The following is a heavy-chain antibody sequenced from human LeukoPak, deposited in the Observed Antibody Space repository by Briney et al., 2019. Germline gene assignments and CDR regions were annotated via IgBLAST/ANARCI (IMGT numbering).Heavy chain of an antibody. Sequence: GRSLRLSHAPSSPTFSMHAPHSVSQAPRSGPECLAVISHDATDKYYADSVKGRFTISRDNSKNTLYLQMNSLRAEDTAVYYCARWGVGATAGGLDYWGQGTQVIVSS. V-gene: IGHV3-30*04. J-gene: IGHJ4*02. CDR3: ARWGVGATAGGLDY. CDR2: ISHDATDK. CDR1: SPTFSMHA. D-gene: IGHD1-26*01.